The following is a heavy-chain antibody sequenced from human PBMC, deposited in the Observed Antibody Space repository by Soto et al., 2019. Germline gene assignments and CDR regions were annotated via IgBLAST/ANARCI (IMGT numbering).Heavy chain of an antibody. V-gene: IGHV3-30-3*01. CDR1: GFTFSSYA. CDR3: ARDTKMSYGSGSYSAY. D-gene: IGHD3-10*01. CDR2: ISYDGSNK. Sequence: QVQLVESGGGVVQPGRSLRLSCAASGFTFSSYAMHWVRQAPGKGLERVAVISYDGSNKYYADSVKGRFTISRDNSKNTLYLQMNSLRAEDTAVYYCARDTKMSYGSGSYSAYWGQGTLVTVSS. J-gene: IGHJ4*02.